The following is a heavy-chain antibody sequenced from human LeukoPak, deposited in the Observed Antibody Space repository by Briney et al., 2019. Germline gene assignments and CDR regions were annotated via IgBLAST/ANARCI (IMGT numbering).Heavy chain of an antibody. CDR1: GDSISNSIYY. Sequence: NPSETLSLTCTVSGDSISNSIYYWGWIRQPPGKGREWIGYFYYSGSTNYNPSLKSRVTISVHTSKNPFSLKLSSVTAADTAVYYCARGPWELPERYGAFDIWGHGTMVTVSS. D-gene: IGHD1-26*01. CDR2: FYYSGST. CDR3: ARGPWELPERYGAFDI. J-gene: IGHJ3*02. V-gene: IGHV4-61*05.